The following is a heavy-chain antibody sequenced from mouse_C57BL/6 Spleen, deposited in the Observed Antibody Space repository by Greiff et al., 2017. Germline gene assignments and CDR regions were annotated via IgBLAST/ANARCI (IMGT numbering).Heavy chain of an antibody. V-gene: IGHV5-17*01. D-gene: IGHD2-2*01. CDR1: GFTFSDYG. Sequence: EVQLVESGGGLVKPGGSLKLSCAASGFTFSDYGMHWVRQATEKRLEWVAYISSGCSTIYYADTVKGRFTFSRDNAKNTLFLHLNSLRSEDTAMYYYYRDGMVTTYYYAMDYWGQGTSVTVSS. J-gene: IGHJ4*01. CDR3: YRDGMVTTYYYAMDY. CDR2: ISSGCSTI.